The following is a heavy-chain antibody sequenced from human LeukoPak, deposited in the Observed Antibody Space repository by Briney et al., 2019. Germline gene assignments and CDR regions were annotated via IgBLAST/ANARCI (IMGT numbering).Heavy chain of an antibody. CDR1: GFTFYDYA. D-gene: IGHD2-15*01. CDR2: ISWSCCCI. CDR3: VVYCSGGSCYSVFVQH. Sequence: GRSLRLSCADSGFTFYDYAMHWVRDAPGKGLEWGSGISWSCCCICYADSVKLRFTISRHNAKNSLYLQMNSLRAEDTALYYCVVYCSGGSCYSVFVQHWGQGTLVTVSS. V-gene: IGHV3-9*01. J-gene: IGHJ1*01.